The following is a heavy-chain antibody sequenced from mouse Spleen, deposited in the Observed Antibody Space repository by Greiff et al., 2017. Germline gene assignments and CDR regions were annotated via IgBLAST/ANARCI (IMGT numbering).Heavy chain of an antibody. CDR3: AFSYIGDYYAMDY. CDR2: INPNNGGT. D-gene: IGHD1-3*01. V-gene: IGHV1-26*01. CDR1: GYTFTDYY. Sequence: EVKLQQSGPELVKPGASVKISCKASGYTFTDYYMNWVKQSHGKSLEWIGDINPNNGGTSYNQKFKGKATLTVDKSSSTAYMELRSLTSEDSAVYYCAFSYIGDYYAMDYWGQGTSVTVSS. J-gene: IGHJ4*01.